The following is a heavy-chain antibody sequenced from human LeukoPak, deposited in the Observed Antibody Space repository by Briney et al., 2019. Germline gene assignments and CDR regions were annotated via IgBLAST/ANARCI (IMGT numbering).Heavy chain of an antibody. Sequence: PGGSLRLSCAASGFTFSSYWMHWVRQVPGKGLVWVARINTDGRSTSYAESLKGRFTISRDNAKNTLYLQMTSLKTEDTAMYYCSTDQVVVGPCWGQGTLVTVSS. CDR1: GFTFSSYW. CDR3: STDQVVVGPC. CDR2: INTDGRST. D-gene: IGHD3-22*01. V-gene: IGHV3-74*01. J-gene: IGHJ4*02.